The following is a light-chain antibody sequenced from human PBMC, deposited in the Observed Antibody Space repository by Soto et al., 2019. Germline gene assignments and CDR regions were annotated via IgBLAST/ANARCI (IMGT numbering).Light chain of an antibody. V-gene: IGKV1-39*01. J-gene: IGKJ5*01. CDR2: AAS. CDR1: QSIFSS. CDR3: QQSDRITT. Sequence: ESQLTKTPTFRAASVCESVTVTCRAGQSIFSSLNWYQQRPGKAPTLLIYAASSLQSGVPSRFSGSGSGTDYTLTISSLHPEDFATYYCQQSDRITTFGQGTRLEVK.